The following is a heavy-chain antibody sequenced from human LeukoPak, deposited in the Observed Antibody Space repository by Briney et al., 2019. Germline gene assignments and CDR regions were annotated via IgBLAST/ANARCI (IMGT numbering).Heavy chain of an antibody. Sequence: PGRSLRLSCAASGFTFSSYVMHWVRQAPGKGLEWVAIISYDGSNEYYADSVKGRFTISRDNAKNSLFLQMNSLRDEDSAVYFCARDFYRSGSTYYYYYMDVWGKGTMVTVSS. CDR2: ISYDGSNE. CDR1: GFTFSSYV. CDR3: ARDFYRSGSTYYYYYMDV. J-gene: IGHJ6*03. D-gene: IGHD6-19*01. V-gene: IGHV3-30*04.